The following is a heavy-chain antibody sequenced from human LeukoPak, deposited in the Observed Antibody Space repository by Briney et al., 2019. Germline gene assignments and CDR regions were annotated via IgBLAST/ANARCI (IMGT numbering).Heavy chain of an antibody. J-gene: IGHJ4*02. Sequence: GASVKVSCKASGGTFSSYTISWVRQAPGQGLEWMGRIIPILGIANYAQKFQGRVTITADKSTSTAYMELSSLRSEDTAVHYCARDRGDGYNYSPFDYWGQGTLVTVSS. CDR2: IIPILGIA. CDR3: ARDRGDGYNYSPFDY. CDR1: GGTFSSYT. D-gene: IGHD5-24*01. V-gene: IGHV1-69*04.